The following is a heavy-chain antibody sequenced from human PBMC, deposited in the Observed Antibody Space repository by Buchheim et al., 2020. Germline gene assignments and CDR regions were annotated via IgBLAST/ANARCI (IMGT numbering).Heavy chain of an antibody. CDR2: IRSGSSPI. CDR1: GFIFSNSD. V-gene: IGHV3-48*01. D-gene: IGHD6-19*01. CDR3: ARDGAGRNYYYGMDV. J-gene: IGHJ6*02. Sequence: EVQLVESGGGLIQPGGSLRLSCVGSGFIFSNSDFNWVRQAPGKGLEWVANIRSGSSPIYYADSVKGRFTISRDDARNSLYLQMNSLRAEDTAVYYCARDGAGRNYYYGMDVWGQGTT.